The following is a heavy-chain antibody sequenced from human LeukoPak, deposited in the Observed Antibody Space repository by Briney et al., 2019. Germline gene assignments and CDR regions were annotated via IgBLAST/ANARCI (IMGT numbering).Heavy chain of an antibody. J-gene: IGHJ4*02. CDR3: TKDPLGYCSSTSCQWPFEY. Sequence: PGGSLRLSCAASGFTLSSYAMSWVRPAPGKGLEWVSTLSGSGGETYYADSVKGRFTISRDNSKNTLFLQMNSLRAEDTAIYYCTKDPLGYCSSTSCQWPFEYWGQGTLVTVSS. D-gene: IGHD2-2*03. V-gene: IGHV3-23*01. CDR2: LSGSGGET. CDR1: GFTLSSYA.